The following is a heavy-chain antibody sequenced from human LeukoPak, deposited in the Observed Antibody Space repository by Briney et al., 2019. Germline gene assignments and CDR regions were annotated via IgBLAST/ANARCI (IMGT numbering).Heavy chain of an antibody. D-gene: IGHD3-22*01. Sequence: SETLSLTCAVYGGSFSDYYWSWIRQPPGKGLEWIGEINRSGSTNYNPSLKSRVTISVDTSKNQFSLKLISVTAADTALYYCAYSSGYQQHWGQGTLVTVSS. J-gene: IGHJ1*01. CDR3: AYSSGYQQH. V-gene: IGHV4-34*01. CDR2: INRSGST. CDR1: GGSFSDYY.